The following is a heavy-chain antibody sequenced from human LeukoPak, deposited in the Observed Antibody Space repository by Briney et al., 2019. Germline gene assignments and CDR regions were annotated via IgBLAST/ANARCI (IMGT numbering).Heavy chain of an antibody. J-gene: IGHJ4*02. V-gene: IGHV4-39*01. CDR3: ARQIVQYYYDSSGYFDY. D-gene: IGHD3-22*01. Sequence: SETLSLTCTVSGGSISSSSYYWGWIRQPPGKGLEWIGSIYYSGSTYYNPSLKSRVTISVDTSKNQFSLRLSSVTAADTAVYYCARQIVQYYYDSSGYFDYWGQGTLVTVSS. CDR1: GGSISSSSYY. CDR2: IYYSGST.